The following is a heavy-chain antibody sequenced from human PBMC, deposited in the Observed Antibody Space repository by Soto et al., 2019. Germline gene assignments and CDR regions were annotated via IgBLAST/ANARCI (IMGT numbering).Heavy chain of an antibody. J-gene: IGHJ5*02. D-gene: IGHD3-10*01. CDR1: GCTISSYY. CDR2: IYYSGST. CDR3: ARQGGYYGSANWFDP. Sequence: SETLSLTCTVSGCTISSYYWSWIRQPPGKGLEWIGYIYYSGSTNYNPSLKSRVTISVDASKNQFSLKLSSVTAADTAVYYCARQGGYYGSANWFDPWGQGTLVTVSS. V-gene: IGHV4-59*08.